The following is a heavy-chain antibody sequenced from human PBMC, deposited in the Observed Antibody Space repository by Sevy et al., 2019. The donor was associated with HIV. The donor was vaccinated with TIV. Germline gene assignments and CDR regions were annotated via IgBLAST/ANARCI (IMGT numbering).Heavy chain of an antibody. J-gene: IGHJ4*02. CDR1: GYSLISYN. D-gene: IGHD6-19*01. V-gene: IGHV1-46*03. CDR3: ARQWSGFDY. Sequence: ASVKVSCKASGYSLISYNIHWVRQAPGQGLEWMGMIDPNIGTTTYAQQFQGRVTMTRDTSTRTVDMELSSLRSEDTAIYYCARQWSGFDYWGQGTLVTVSS. CDR2: IDPNIGTT.